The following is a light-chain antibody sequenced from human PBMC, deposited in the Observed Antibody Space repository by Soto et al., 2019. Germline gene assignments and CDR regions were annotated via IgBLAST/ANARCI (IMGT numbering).Light chain of an antibody. CDR2: DAS. CDR1: QSVSTY. CDR3: QQRSDWPLT. Sequence: EIVLTQSPATLSLSPGERATLSCRASQSVSTYLAWYQQKPGQAPRLLIYDASNWATGIPVRFSGSGSGTDFTLTIGSLEPEDFVVYYCQQRSDWPLTFGGGTKVEFK. J-gene: IGKJ4*01. V-gene: IGKV3-11*01.